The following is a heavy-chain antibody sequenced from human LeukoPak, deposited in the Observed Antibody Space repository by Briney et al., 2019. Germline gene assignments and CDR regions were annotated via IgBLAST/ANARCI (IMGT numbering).Heavy chain of an antibody. J-gene: IGHJ4*02. CDR3: ASSLEVGVWVSLDY. CDR1: GFTFDDYG. Sequence: PGGSLRLSCAASGFTFDDYGMSWVRQAPGKGLEWVSGINWNGGSTGYADSVKGRFTISRDNAKNSLYLQMNSLRAEDTALYHCASSLEVGVWVSLDYWGQGTLVTVSS. V-gene: IGHV3-20*01. CDR2: INWNGGST. D-gene: IGHD1-26*01.